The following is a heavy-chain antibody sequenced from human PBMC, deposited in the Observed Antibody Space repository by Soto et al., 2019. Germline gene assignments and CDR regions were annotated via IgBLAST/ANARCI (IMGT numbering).Heavy chain of an antibody. V-gene: IGHV3-33*01. CDR1: GFTFSSYG. D-gene: IGHD3-22*01. Sequence: VGSLRLSCAASGFTFSSYGMHWVRQAPGKGLEWVAVIWYDGSNKYYADSVKGRFTISRDSSKNTLYLQMNSLRAEDTAVYYCATHYYDSSGYPDPAFDIWGQGTMVTVSS. CDR2: IWYDGSNK. J-gene: IGHJ3*02. CDR3: ATHYYDSSGYPDPAFDI.